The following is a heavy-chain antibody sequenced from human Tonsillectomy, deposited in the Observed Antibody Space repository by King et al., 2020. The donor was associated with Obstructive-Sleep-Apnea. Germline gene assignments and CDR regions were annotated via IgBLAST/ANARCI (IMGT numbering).Heavy chain of an antibody. Sequence: VQLVESGGGLVKPGGSLRLSCAASGFTFSSYSMNWVRHAPGKGLEWGSSIISSSSYIYYADSVKGRFTISRDNAKNSLYLQMNSLRAEDMAVYYCARGEYYDSSGYSLQSDYWGQGTLVTVSS. D-gene: IGHD3-22*01. CDR1: GFTFSSYS. V-gene: IGHV3-21*01. CDR2: IISSSSYI. CDR3: ARGEYYDSSGYSLQSDY. J-gene: IGHJ4*02.